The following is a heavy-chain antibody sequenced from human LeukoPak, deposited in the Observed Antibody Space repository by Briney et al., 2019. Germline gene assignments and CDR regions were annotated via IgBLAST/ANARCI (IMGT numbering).Heavy chain of an antibody. Sequence: GGSLRLSCTASGFPFIEYSMNWVRQVPGKGLEWIAYIGIDSGNTKYADSVRGRFTISADKTKNSLYLQMNSLRVEDTAVYYFARDHNYAFDNWGQGTLASVAS. CDR2: IGIDSGNT. CDR1: GFPFIEYS. D-gene: IGHD1-1*01. J-gene: IGHJ4*02. V-gene: IGHV3-48*01. CDR3: ARDHNYAFDN.